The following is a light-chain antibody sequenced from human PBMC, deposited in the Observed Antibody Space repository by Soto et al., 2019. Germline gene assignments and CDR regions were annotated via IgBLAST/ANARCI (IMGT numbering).Light chain of an antibody. CDR2: GAS. CDR3: QQYGSSPMYT. V-gene: IGKV3-20*01. J-gene: IGKJ2*01. Sequence: EIVMTQSPASLSVSRGERATLSCRASQSVSSNLAWYQQKPGQAPRLLIYGASSRATGIPDRFSGSGSGTDFTLTISRLEPEDFAVYYCQQYGSSPMYTFGQGTKVDIK. CDR1: QSVSSN.